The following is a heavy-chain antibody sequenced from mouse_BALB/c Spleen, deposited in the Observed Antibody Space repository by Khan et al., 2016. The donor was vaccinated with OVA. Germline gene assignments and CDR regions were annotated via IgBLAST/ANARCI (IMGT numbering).Heavy chain of an antibody. V-gene: IGHV3-2*02. D-gene: IGHD2-10*01. J-gene: IGHJ4*01. CDR2: ISYSGST. CDR1: GYSITSDYA. CDR3: ARFLLLYAMDY. Sequence: EVQLQESGPGLVKPSQSLSLTCTVTGYSITSDYAWNWIRQFPGNKLEWMGDISYSGSTNYNPSLKRRISITRDTSKNQFFLQLISVTTEETATYYCARFLLLYAMDYWGQGTSVTVSS.